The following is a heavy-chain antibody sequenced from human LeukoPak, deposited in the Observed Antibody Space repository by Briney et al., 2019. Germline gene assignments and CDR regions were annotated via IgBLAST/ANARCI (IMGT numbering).Heavy chain of an antibody. CDR1: GGSISSSSYY. D-gene: IGHD3-16*01. V-gene: IGHV4-39*07. CDR2: IYYSGST. CDR3: ARGDLGSFWFDP. Sequence: SETLSLTCTVSGGSISSSSYYWGWIRQPPGKGLEWIGSIYYSGSTNYNPSLKSRVTISVDTSKNQFSLKLSSVTAADTAVYYCARGDLGSFWFDPWGQGTLVTVSS. J-gene: IGHJ5*02.